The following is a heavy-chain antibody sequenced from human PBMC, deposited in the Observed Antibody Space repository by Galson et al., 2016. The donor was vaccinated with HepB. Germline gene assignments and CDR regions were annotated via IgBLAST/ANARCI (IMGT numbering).Heavy chain of an antibody. V-gene: IGHV4-30-2*01. CDR1: GGSISSGDYS. J-gene: IGHJ4*02. D-gene: IGHD5-12*01. CDR2: IYHSGST. CDR3: ARRHIATGLG. Sequence: TLSLTCAVSGGSISSGDYSWSWIRQPPGKGLEWIGYIYHSGSTTYNPSLKSRITISVDKSKNQISLNVSSVTAADTAVYYCARRHIATGLGWGQGTLVTVSS.